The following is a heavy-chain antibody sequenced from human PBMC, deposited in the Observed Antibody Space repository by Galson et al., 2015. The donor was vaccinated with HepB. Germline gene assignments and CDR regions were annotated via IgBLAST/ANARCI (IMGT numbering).Heavy chain of an antibody. D-gene: IGHD4-11*01. J-gene: IGHJ4*02. Sequence: SLRLSCAASGSTFSSYGMHWVRQAPGKGLEWVAVIWYDGSNKYYADSVKGRFTISRDNSKNTLYLQMNSLRAEDTAVYYCARSLRFWDCSNYALDYWGQGTLVTVSS. CDR3: ARSLRFWDCSNYALDY. CDR1: GSTFSSYG. CDR2: IWYDGSNK. V-gene: IGHV3-33*01.